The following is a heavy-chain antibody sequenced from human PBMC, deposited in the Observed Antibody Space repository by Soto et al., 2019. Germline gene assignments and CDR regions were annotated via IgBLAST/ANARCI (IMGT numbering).Heavy chain of an antibody. CDR3: AKSIDEGSGSYYYYYGMDV. CDR2: ISASGGST. J-gene: IGHJ6*02. D-gene: IGHD3-10*01. CDR1: GFTFSSYA. V-gene: IGHV3-23*01. Sequence: EVQLLESGGGLVQPGGSLRLSCVVSGFTFSSYAMSWVRQAPGQGLEWVSAISASGGSTYYADSVKGRFTISRDTSKNTLYLQMNSLRAEDTAVYYCAKSIDEGSGSYYYYYGMDVWGQGTTVTVSS.